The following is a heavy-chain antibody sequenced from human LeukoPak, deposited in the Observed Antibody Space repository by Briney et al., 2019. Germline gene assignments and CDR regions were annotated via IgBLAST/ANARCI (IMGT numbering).Heavy chain of an antibody. CDR2: INPTTGGT. J-gene: IGHJ5*02. CDR1: GYTFTGYF. Sequence: AXGYTFTGYFMHWVRQAPGQGRGWMGWINPTTGGTNYAQKFQGRVTMTRDTSISTGYMELSSLKSDDTAVYYCARDRAGSWFDPWGQGTLVTVSS. CDR3: ARDRAGSWFDP. V-gene: IGHV1-2*02.